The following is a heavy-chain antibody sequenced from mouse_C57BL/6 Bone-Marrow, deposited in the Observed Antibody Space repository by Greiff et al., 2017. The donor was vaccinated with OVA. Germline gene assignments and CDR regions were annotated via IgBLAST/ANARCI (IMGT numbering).Heavy chain of an antibody. CDR1: GFTFSDYG. CDR3: AREYYGSSYDWYFDV. Sequence: EVQVVESGGGLVKPGGSLKLSCAASGFTFSDYGMHWVRQAPEKGLEWVAYISSGSSTIYYADTVKGRFTISRDNAKNTLFLQMTSLRSEDTAMYYCAREYYGSSYDWYFDVWGTGTTVTVSS. J-gene: IGHJ1*03. D-gene: IGHD1-1*01. V-gene: IGHV5-17*01. CDR2: ISSGSSTI.